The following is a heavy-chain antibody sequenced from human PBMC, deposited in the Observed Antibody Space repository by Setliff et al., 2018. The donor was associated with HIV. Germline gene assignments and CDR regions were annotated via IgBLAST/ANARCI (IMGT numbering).Heavy chain of an antibody. CDR3: EKTMEPRRVTRVDCSGGTCYPIYGGDSFDI. Sequence: PGGSLRLSCAASGFTFHDYGMTWVRQAPGKGLEWVSSIKWNGGTTDYEDSVKGRFTISRDNAKNSLYLQMNSLRAEDTALYYCEKTMEPRRVTRVDCSGGTCYPIYGGDSFDIWGQGTMVTVSS. J-gene: IGHJ3*02. D-gene: IGHD2-15*01. V-gene: IGHV3-20*04. CDR2: IKWNGGTT. CDR1: GFTFHDYG.